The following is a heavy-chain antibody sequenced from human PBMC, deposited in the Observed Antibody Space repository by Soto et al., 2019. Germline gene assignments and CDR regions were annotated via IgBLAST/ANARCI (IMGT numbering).Heavy chain of an antibody. CDR2: IYCSVST. Sequence: SETLSLTCTVSGGSISSGGYYWSWIRQHPGKGLEWIGYIYCSVSTYYNPSLKSRVTISVDTSKNQFSLKLSSVTASDTAVYYCAIGYSSGYLPTVDYWGQGTLVTVSS. CDR3: AIGYSSGYLPTVDY. D-gene: IGHD3-22*01. V-gene: IGHV4-31*03. CDR1: GGSISSGGYY. J-gene: IGHJ4*02.